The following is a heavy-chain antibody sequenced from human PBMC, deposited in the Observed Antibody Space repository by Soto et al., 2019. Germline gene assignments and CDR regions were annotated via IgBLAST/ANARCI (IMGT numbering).Heavy chain of an antibody. D-gene: IGHD5-18*01. CDR1: GYTFTRYG. J-gene: IGHJ3*02. V-gene: IGHV1-18*01. Sequence: GQLVQSGAEVKMPGASVKVSCRASGYTFTRYGISWVRQAPGQGLEWMGWIIDDNGETKLSQKCDASVSMTTDTSTNTAYTEQRIFGSDDTADNYCVRDSFAHKPMVTWAFEIWGQGTMVTVSS. CDR3: VRDSFAHKPMVTWAFEI. CDR2: IIDDNGET.